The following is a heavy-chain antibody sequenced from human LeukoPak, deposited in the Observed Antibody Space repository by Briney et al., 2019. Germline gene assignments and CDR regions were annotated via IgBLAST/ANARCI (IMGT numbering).Heavy chain of an antibody. CDR3: ASIDDFWSGYPY. CDR2: IYSGGST. CDR1: GFTVSSNY. Sequence: QPGGSLRLSCAASGFTVSSNYMSWVRQAPGKGLEWVSLIYSGGSTYYADSVKGRFAISRDNSKNTLYLQMNSLRAEDTAVYYCASIDDFWSGYPYWGQGTLVTVSS. J-gene: IGHJ4*02. V-gene: IGHV3-53*01. D-gene: IGHD3-3*01.